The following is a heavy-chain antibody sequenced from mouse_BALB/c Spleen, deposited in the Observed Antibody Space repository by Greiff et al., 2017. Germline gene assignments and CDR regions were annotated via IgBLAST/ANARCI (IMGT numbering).Heavy chain of an antibody. D-gene: IGHD2-14*01. CDR3: AIGGYDGGY. V-gene: IGHV1-7*01. CDR2: INPSTGYT. J-gene: IGHJ2*01. Sequence: VQLQQSGAELAKPGASVKMSCKASGDTFTSYWMHWVKQRPGQGLEWIGYINPSTGYTEYNQKFKDKATLTADKSSSTAYMQLSSLTSEDSAVYYCAIGGYDGGYWGQGTTLTVSS. CDR1: GDTFTSYW.